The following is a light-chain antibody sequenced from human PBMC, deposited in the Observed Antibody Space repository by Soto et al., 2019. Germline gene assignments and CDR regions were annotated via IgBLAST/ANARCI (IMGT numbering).Light chain of an antibody. Sequence: EVVMTQSPATLSVSPGERATLSCRASQNVHSNIAWYQQKPGQAPSLLISYASTRATGIPARFSGSESGTEFTLTISSLQSEDFGVYYCQHYSNWPPTFGPGTKVEIK. CDR2: YAS. CDR1: QNVHSN. J-gene: IGKJ3*01. CDR3: QHYSNWPPT. V-gene: IGKV3-15*01.